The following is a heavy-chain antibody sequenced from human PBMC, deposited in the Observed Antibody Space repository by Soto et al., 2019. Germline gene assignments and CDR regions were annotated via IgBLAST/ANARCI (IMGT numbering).Heavy chain of an antibody. V-gene: IGHV4-59*01. J-gene: IGHJ5*02. Sequence: ASETLSLTCTVSGASINDFYWSWIRQTPGKGLEWVGFMYYSETTKYNPSLKGRVNMSLDTSKNQASLHLKSVTAADTAVYYCARANSSTWYKLEYKWFDPWGQGTLVTVSS. CDR3: ARANSSTWYKLEYKWFDP. CDR2: MYYSETT. D-gene: IGHD6-13*01. CDR1: GASINDFY.